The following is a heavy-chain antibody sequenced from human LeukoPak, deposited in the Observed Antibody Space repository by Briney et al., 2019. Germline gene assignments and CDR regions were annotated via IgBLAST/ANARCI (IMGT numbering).Heavy chain of an antibody. Sequence: PGGSLRLSCAASGFTVSSNYMSWVRQAPGKGLEWVSVIYSGGSTYYADSVKGRFTISRDNSKNTLYLQMNSLRAEDTAVYYCARAGTWVRGVFDHWGQGTLVTVSS. CDR3: ARAGTWVRGVFDH. CDR1: GFTVSSNY. CDR2: IYSGGST. V-gene: IGHV3-66*02. J-gene: IGHJ4*02. D-gene: IGHD3-10*01.